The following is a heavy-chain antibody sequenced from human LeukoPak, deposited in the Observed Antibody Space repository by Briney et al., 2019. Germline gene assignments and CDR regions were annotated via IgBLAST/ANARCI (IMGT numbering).Heavy chain of an antibody. D-gene: IGHD6-19*01. V-gene: IGHV1-46*01. CDR1: GYTFTSYY. CDR2: IIPSGGST. CDR3: ARDIRSGWYYFDY. Sequence: ASVKVSCKASGYTFTSYYMHWVRQAPGQGLEWMGIIIPSGGSTIYAQKFRGRVTMTRDTSTSTVYMELSSLRPEDTAVYYCARDIRSGWYYFDYWGQGTLVTVSS. J-gene: IGHJ4*02.